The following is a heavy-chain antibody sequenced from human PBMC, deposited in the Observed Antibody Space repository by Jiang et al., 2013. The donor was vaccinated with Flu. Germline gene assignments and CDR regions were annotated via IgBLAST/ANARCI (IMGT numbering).Heavy chain of an antibody. J-gene: IGHJ6*03. Sequence: KPTQTLTLTCTFSGFSLSTSGVGVGWIRQPPGKALEWLALIYWDDDKRYSPSLKSRLTITKDTSKNQVVLTMTNMDPVDTATYYCAHSRGPPYRSYYYDFWSGSTYYYYMDVWGKGTTVTVSS. CDR3: AHSRGPPYRSYYYDFWSGSTYYYYMDV. V-gene: IGHV2-5*02. CDR2: IYWDDDK. D-gene: IGHD3-3*01. CDR1: GFSLSTSGVG.